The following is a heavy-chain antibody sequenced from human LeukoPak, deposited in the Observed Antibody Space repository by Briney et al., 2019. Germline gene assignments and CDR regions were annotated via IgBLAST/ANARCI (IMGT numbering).Heavy chain of an antibody. Sequence: PSETLSLTCTVSVGSISSYYWSWIRQPPGKGLEWIGYIYYSGSTNYNPPLKSRVTISVDTSKNQFSLKLSAVTAADTAVYYCARARRFGEFNWFDPWGQGTRVTVSS. CDR1: VGSISSYY. D-gene: IGHD3-10*01. V-gene: IGHV4-59*01. CDR2: IYYSGST. CDR3: ARARRFGEFNWFDP. J-gene: IGHJ5*02.